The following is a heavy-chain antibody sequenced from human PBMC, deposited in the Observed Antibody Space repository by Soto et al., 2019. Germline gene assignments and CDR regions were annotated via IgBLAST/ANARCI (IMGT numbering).Heavy chain of an antibody. Sequence: GGSLRLSCAASGFTFSSYAMSWVRQAPGKGLECVSTISGSGGTTYYADSVKGRFTISRDNSKNTLYLQMNSLRAEDTAVYYCGNVRSTWLFDLVSLFAYWGQGTLVTVSS. CDR3: GNVRSTWLFDLVSLFAY. J-gene: IGHJ4*02. D-gene: IGHD3-22*01. V-gene: IGHV3-23*01. CDR2: ISGSGGTT. CDR1: GFTFSSYA.